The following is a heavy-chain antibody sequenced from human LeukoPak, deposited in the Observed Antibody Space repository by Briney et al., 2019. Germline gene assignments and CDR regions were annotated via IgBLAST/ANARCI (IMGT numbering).Heavy chain of an antibody. CDR2: IYSGGST. Sequence: GSLRLSCAASGFTVSSNYMSWVRQAPGKGLEWVSVIYSGGSTYYADSVKGRFTISRDNSKNTLYLQMNSLRAEDTAVYYCARVAYDSSDDYWGQGTLVTVSS. V-gene: IGHV3-66*01. CDR3: ARVAYDSSDDY. D-gene: IGHD3-22*01. J-gene: IGHJ4*02. CDR1: GFTVSSNY.